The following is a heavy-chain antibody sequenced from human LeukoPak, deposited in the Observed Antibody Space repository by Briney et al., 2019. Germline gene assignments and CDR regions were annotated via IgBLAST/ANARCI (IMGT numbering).Heavy chain of an antibody. Sequence: SETLSLTCTVSGGSITNYYWNWIRQPPGKGLEWLGHIYYSGSTKYNPSLKSRVSMSVDSSKNQISLRLTSVTAADTAVYYCARDRGYGDPFDCWGQGTLVTVSS. CDR3: ARDRGYGDPFDC. J-gene: IGHJ4*02. V-gene: IGHV4-59*01. CDR2: IYYSGST. CDR1: GGSITNYY. D-gene: IGHD4-17*01.